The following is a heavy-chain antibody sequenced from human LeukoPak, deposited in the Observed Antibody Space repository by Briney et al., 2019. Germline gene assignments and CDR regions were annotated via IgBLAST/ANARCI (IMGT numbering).Heavy chain of an antibody. Sequence: GGSLRLSCAASGFTFSSYGMHWVRQAPGKGLEWVAVIWYDGSNKYYADSVKGRFTISRDNSKNTPYLQMNSLRAEDTAVYYCARVPGPWRGPFDYWGQGTLVTVSS. CDR3: ARVPGPWRGPFDY. D-gene: IGHD1-26*01. CDR1: GFTFSSYG. J-gene: IGHJ4*02. V-gene: IGHV3-33*01. CDR2: IWYDGSNK.